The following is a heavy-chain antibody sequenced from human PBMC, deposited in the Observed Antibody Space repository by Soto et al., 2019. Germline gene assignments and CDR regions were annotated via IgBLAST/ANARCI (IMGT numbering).Heavy chain of an antibody. V-gene: IGHV3-23*01. D-gene: IGHD1-1*01. CDR2: ITKTGDT. J-gene: IGHJ4*02. CDR1: GFTFSNCV. Sequence: EVHLLESGGALVHPGGSLRLSCATSGFTFSNCVMTWVRQAPGKGLEWVSVITKTGDTDYADSVKGRFTISRDNSKNTIYLQMNSLRAEDTAVYYCARSLLNGRWNAADWGQGTLVTVSS. CDR3: ARSLLNGRWNAAD.